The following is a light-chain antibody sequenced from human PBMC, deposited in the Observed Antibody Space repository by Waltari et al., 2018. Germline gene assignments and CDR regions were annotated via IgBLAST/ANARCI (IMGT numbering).Light chain of an antibody. CDR1: QSVLYSSNNKNY. CDR3: QQSYNIPYT. V-gene: IGKV4-1*01. J-gene: IGKJ2*01. CDR2: WAS. Sequence: DIVMTQSPDSLAVSLGERATIKCKSSQSVLYSSNNKNYLAWYQQKPGQPPKLLIYWASTRESGVPDRFSGSGSGEDFTLTISSLQAEDVAVYYCQQSYNIPYTFGQGTKLEIK.